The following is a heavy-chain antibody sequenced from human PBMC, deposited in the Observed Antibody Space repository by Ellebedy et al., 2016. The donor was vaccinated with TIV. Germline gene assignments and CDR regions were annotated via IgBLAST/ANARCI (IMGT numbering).Heavy chain of an antibody. CDR2: INHSGST. J-gene: IGHJ4*02. Sequence: SETLSLTCAVYGGSFSGYYWSWIRQPPGKGLEWIGEINHSGSTNYNPSLKSRVTISVDTSKNQFSLKLSSVTAADTAVYYCARGRPISANSNPFDYWGQGTLVTVSS. CDR1: GGSFSGYY. V-gene: IGHV4-34*01. D-gene: IGHD6-13*01. CDR3: ARGRPISANSNPFDY.